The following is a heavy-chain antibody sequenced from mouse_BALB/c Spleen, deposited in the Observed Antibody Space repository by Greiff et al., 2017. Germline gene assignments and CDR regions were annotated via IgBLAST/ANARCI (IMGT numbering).Heavy chain of an antibody. V-gene: IGHV1S56*01. Sequence: VKLMESGPELVKPGASVRISCKASGYTFTSYYIHWVKQRPGQGLEWIGWIYPGNVNTKYNEKFKGKATLTADKSSSTAYMQLSSLTSEDSAVYFCARGGNWFAYWGQGTLVTVSA. J-gene: IGHJ3*01. CDR3: ARGGNWFAY. CDR1: GYTFTSYY. CDR2: IYPGNVNT.